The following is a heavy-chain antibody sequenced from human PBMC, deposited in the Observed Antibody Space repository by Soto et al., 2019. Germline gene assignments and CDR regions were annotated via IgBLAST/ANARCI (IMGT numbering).Heavy chain of an antibody. D-gene: IGHD6-13*01. CDR1: GGTFSSYA. CDR2: IIPIFGTA. V-gene: IGHV1-69*06. Sequence: GASVKVSCKASGGTFSSYAISWVRQAPGQGLEWMGGIIPIFGTANYAQKFQGRVTITADKSTSTAYMELSSLRSEDTAVYYCAQMDAAAGTLDYYYGMDVWGQGTTVTSP. J-gene: IGHJ6*02. CDR3: AQMDAAAGTLDYYYGMDV.